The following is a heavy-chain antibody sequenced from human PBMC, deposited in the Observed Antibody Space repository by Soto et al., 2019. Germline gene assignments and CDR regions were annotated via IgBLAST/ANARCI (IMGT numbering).Heavy chain of an antibody. CDR2: IRSKAYGGTT. Sequence: PGGSLRLSCTASGFTFGDYAMSWFRQAPGKGLEWVGFIRSKAYGGTTEYAASVKGRFTISRDDSKSIAYLQMNSLKTEDTAVYYCNRELPGWELNLWGQGTLVTVSS. D-gene: IGHD1-26*01. CDR1: GFTFGDYA. V-gene: IGHV3-49*03. J-gene: IGHJ5*02. CDR3: NRELPGWELNL.